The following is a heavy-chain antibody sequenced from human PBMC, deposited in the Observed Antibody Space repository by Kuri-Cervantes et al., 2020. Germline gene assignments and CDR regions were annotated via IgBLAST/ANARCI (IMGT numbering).Heavy chain of an antibody. CDR3: ARHIGYSDCSSTSCYLGEFDP. D-gene: IGHD2-2*01. V-gene: IGHV1-2*02. J-gene: IGHJ5*02. CDR1: GYAFTGYY. Sequence: ASVKVSCKASGYAFTGYYMHWVRQAPGQGLEWMGWINLNSGDTNYAQNFQGRVSMTRDTSINTAYMELSGLRSEDTAVYYCARHIGYSDCSSTSCYLGEFDPWGQGTLVTVSS. CDR2: INLNSGDT.